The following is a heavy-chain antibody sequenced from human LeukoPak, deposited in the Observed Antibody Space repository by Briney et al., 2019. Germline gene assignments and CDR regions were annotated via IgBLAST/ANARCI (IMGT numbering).Heavy chain of an antibody. Sequence: GGSLRLSCVTSGFTFLDFAVHWVRQAPGKGLEWVAVMSYDGNNIYYVDSVKGRFTLSRDSSRNTLYLQMNSLRREDTAVYYCTREWGAAADYWGQGTLVTVSS. CDR3: TREWGAAADY. CDR2: MSYDGNNI. J-gene: IGHJ4*02. CDR1: GFTFLDFA. D-gene: IGHD6-13*01. V-gene: IGHV3-30-3*01.